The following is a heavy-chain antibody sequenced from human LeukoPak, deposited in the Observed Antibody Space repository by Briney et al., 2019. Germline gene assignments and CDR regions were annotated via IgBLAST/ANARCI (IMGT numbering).Heavy chain of an antibody. J-gene: IGHJ4*02. Sequence: PGGSLRLSCAASGFTFDDYAMHWVRQAPGKGLEWVAFIRYDGSNKYYADSVKGRFTISRDNAKNSLYLQMNSLRAEDTALYYCAKASALLWFGTPSKGYFDYWGQGTLVTVSS. CDR1: GFTFDDYA. V-gene: IGHV3-30*02. D-gene: IGHD3-10*01. CDR2: IRYDGSNK. CDR3: AKASALLWFGTPSKGYFDY.